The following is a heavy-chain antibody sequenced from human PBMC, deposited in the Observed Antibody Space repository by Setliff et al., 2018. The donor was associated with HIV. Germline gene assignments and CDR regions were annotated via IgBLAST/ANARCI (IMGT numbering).Heavy chain of an antibody. D-gene: IGHD3-3*01. J-gene: IGHJ4*02. CDR2: VRSKPNGGTT. V-gene: IGHV3-49*04. CDR3: TRDRRGSSSWSGYNGGFDY. Sequence: GGSLRLSCTVSGFNFNHYAIHWVRQAPGKGLEWVGFVRSKPNGGTTDYAASVKGRFTISRDDAKTIAYLHMNSLTTDDTAVYFCTRDRRGSSSWSGYNGGFDYWGQGTLVTVSS. CDR1: GFNFNHYA.